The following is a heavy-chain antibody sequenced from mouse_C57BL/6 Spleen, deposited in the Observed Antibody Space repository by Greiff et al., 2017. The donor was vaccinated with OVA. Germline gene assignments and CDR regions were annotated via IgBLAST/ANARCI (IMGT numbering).Heavy chain of an antibody. D-gene: IGHD2-4*01. Sequence: QVQLKQPGAELVKPGASVKLSCKASGYTFTSYWMQWVKQRPGQGLEWIGEIDPSDSYTNYNQKFKGKATLTVDTSSSTAYMQLSSLTSEDSAVYYCARGLYDYGHYYAMDYWGQGTSVTVSS. J-gene: IGHJ4*01. CDR1: GYTFTSYW. V-gene: IGHV1-50*01. CDR2: IDPSDSYT. CDR3: ARGLYDYGHYYAMDY.